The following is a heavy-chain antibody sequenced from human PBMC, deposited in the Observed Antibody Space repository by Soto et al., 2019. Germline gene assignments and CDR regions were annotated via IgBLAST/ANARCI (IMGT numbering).Heavy chain of an antibody. V-gene: IGHV3-30*18. CDR3: AKAVVAAPDAFDV. CDR2: ISHDGSDK. D-gene: IGHD2-15*01. J-gene: IGHJ3*01. Sequence: GGALRLSCADSGFTFSSYDMHWVRQSPGKGLEWVAVISHDGSDKYYADSVKGRFTISRDNSKNTLYLQMNSLRAEDTAVYYCAKAVVAAPDAFDVWGQGTMVTVSS. CDR1: GFTFSSYD.